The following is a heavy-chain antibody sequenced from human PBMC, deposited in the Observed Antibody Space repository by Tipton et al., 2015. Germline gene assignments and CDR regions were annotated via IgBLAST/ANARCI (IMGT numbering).Heavy chain of an antibody. V-gene: IGHV4-59*12. Sequence: TLSLTCTVSGGSISSYYWSWIRQPPGKGLEWIGYIYYSGSTYYNPSLKSRLTISVDKSKNQFSLKLSSVTAADTAVYFCARDGRYDILTGHSHQYGMDVWGQGTTVTVSS. CDR2: IYYSGST. CDR3: ARDGRYDILTGHSHQYGMDV. CDR1: GGSISSYY. J-gene: IGHJ6*02. D-gene: IGHD3-9*01.